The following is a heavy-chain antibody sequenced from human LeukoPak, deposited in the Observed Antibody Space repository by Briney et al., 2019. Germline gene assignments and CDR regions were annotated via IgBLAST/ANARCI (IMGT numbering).Heavy chain of an antibody. CDR3: ARGPKAVAVS. J-gene: IGHJ5*02. V-gene: IGHV4-34*01. CDR2: INHSGST. D-gene: IGHD6-19*01. Sequence: SETLSLTCAVYGGSFSGHYWSWIRQPPGKGLEWIGEINHSGSTNYNPSLKSRVTISVDTSKNQFSLKLSSVTAADTAVHYCARGPKAVAVSWGQGTLVTVSS. CDR1: GGSFSGHY.